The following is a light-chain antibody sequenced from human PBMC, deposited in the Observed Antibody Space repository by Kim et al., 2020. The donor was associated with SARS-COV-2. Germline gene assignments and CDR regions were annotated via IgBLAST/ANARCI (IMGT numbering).Light chain of an antibody. V-gene: IGLV3-19*01. CDR3: NSRDGSDNSFV. Sequence: ALGQTVRITCQGDSLRSHYASWYQQKPGQAPVLVIYGKNNRPSGIPDRFSGSSSGNTASLTITGAQAEDEAEYYFNSRDGSDNSFVFATGTKVTVL. CDR2: GKN. CDR1: SLRSHY. J-gene: IGLJ1*01.